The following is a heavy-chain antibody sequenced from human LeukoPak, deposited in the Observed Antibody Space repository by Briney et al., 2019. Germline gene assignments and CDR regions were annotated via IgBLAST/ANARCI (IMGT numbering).Heavy chain of an antibody. J-gene: IGHJ4*02. CDR3: ARDHRWELALDY. CDR1: GGSFSGYY. CDR2: INHSGST. D-gene: IGHD1-26*01. Sequence: SETLSLTCAVYGGSFSGYYWSWIRQPPGKGLEWIGEINHSGSTNYNPSLKSRVTISVDTSKNQFSLKLSSVTAADTAVYYCARDHRWELALDYWGQGTLVTVSS. V-gene: IGHV4-34*01.